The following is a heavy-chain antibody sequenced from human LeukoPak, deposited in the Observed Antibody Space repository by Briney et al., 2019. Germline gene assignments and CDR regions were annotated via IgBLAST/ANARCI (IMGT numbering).Heavy chain of an antibody. Sequence: SETLSLTCAVYGGSFSGYYWSWIRQPPGKGLEWIGEINHSGSTNYNPSLKSRVTISVDTSKNQFSLKLSSVTAADTAVYYCARSTVADPAYFDYWGQGTLVTVSS. D-gene: IGHD6-19*01. CDR2: INHSGST. CDR1: GGSFSGYY. J-gene: IGHJ4*02. V-gene: IGHV4-34*01. CDR3: ARSTVADPAYFDY.